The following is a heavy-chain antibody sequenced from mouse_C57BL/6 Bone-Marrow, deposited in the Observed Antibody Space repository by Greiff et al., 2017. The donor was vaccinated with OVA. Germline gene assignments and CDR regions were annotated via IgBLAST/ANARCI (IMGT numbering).Heavy chain of an antibody. CDR3: ARDGNWDWYFDV. V-gene: IGHV1-55*01. CDR2: IYPGSGST. D-gene: IGHD4-1*01. J-gene: IGHJ1*03. Sequence: QVQLQQSGPELVKPGASVKISCKASGYTFTSYWITWVKQRPGQGLEWIGDIYPGSGSTNYNEKFKSKATLTVDTSSSTAYMQLSSLTSEDSAVYYCARDGNWDWYFDVWGTGTTVTVSS. CDR1: GYTFTSYW.